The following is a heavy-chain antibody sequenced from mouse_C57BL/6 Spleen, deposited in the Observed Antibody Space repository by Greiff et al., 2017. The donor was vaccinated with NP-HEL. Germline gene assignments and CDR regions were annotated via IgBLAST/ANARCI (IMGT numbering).Heavy chain of an antibody. CDR2: IHPNSGST. D-gene: IGHD2-5*01. CDR1: GYTFTSYW. Sequence: QVQLKQPGAELVKPGASVKLSCKASGYTFTSYWMHWVKQRPGQGLEWIGMIHPNSGSTNYNEKFKSKATLTVDKSSSTAYMQLSSLTSEDSAVYYCARHYSKWDWYFDVWGTGTTVTVSS. CDR3: ARHYSKWDWYFDV. J-gene: IGHJ1*03. V-gene: IGHV1-64*01.